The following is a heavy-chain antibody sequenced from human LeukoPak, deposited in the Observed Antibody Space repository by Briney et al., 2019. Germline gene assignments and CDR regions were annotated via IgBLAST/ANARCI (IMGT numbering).Heavy chain of an antibody. CDR3: ARDSGWFRFDY. V-gene: IGHV3-7*03. D-gene: IGHD6-13*01. Sequence: GGSLRLSCAASGFTFSSFWMTWVRQAPGKGLEWVANIKEDGSQKYYVDSVKGRFTISRDNAKNSLFLQTNSLRADDTAVYYCARDSGWFRFDYWGQGTLVTVPS. CDR1: GFTFSSFW. J-gene: IGHJ4*02. CDR2: IKEDGSQK.